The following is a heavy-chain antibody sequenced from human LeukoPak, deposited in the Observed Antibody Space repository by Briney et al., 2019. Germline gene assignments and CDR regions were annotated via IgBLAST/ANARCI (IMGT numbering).Heavy chain of an antibody. D-gene: IGHD6-19*01. CDR1: GFTFDGCA. CDR3: AKDKSRYSSAKADF. Sequence: GGSLRLSCAASGFTFDGCAMHWVRQAPGKGLEWVSGISWNSGSMDYVDSVKGQFTISRDNAKNSLYLQMNSLRAEDSALYYCAKDKSRYSSAKADFWGQGTLVTVSS. V-gene: IGHV3-9*01. J-gene: IGHJ4*02. CDR2: ISWNSGSM.